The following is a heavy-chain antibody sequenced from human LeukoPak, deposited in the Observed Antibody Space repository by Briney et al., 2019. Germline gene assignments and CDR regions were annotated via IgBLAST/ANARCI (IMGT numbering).Heavy chain of an antibody. CDR1: GFTFSSYS. Sequence: PGGSLRLSCAASGFTFSSYSMHWVRQAPGKGLQWVAAISYDGSNKYYADSVKGRFTISRDNSKNTLYLQMNSLRAEDTAVYYCGREERATGSFDYWGQGTLVTVSS. D-gene: IGHD5-24*01. J-gene: IGHJ4*02. V-gene: IGHV3-30-3*01. CDR3: GREERATGSFDY. CDR2: ISYDGSNK.